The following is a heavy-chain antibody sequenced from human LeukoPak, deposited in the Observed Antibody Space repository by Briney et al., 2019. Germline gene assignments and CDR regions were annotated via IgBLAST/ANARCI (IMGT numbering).Heavy chain of an antibody. J-gene: IGHJ4*02. D-gene: IGHD6-13*01. CDR2: ISGSGGST. CDR3: AQRGRGAAAAFDY. V-gene: IGHV3-23*01. Sequence: GESLKISCAASGFTFSSYAMSWVRQAPGKGLEWVSAISGSGGSTYYADSVKGRFTISRDNSKNTLYLQMNSLRAEDTAVYYCAQRGRGAAAAFDYWGQGTLVTVSS. CDR1: GFTFSSYA.